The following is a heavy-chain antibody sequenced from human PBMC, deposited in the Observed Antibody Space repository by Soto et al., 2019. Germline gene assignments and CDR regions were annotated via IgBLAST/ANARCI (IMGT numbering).Heavy chain of an antibody. Sequence: QVQLVESGGGVVQPGRSLRLSCAASGFTFSSYAMHWVRQAPGKGLEWVAVISYDGSNKYYADSVKGRFTISRDNSKNDMYLKMKSLRAEDLAVDYWARNWYGSCWFPSCGMDVWGQGTTVTVSS. D-gene: IGHD2-15*01. CDR3: ARNWYGSCWFPSCGMDV. J-gene: IGHJ6*02. CDR1: GFTFSSYA. CDR2: ISYDGSNK. V-gene: IGHV3-30-3*01.